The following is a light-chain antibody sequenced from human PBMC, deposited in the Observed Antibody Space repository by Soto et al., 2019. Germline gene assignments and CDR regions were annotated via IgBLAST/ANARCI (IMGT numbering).Light chain of an antibody. Sequence: EIQMTQSPSSVSASVGDRVTITCRASQGISTWLARYQQKAGKAPNLLIYGASNLHSGVPSRFSGSGSGTNFTLTISSLQNEDFATYYCQQANSFPITFGQGTRLEIK. CDR1: QGISTW. V-gene: IGKV1-12*01. CDR3: QQANSFPIT. CDR2: GAS. J-gene: IGKJ5*01.